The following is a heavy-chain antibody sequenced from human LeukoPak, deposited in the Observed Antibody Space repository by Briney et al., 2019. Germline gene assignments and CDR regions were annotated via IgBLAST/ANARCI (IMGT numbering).Heavy chain of an antibody. Sequence: GGSLRLSCAASGNYWMHWVRQVPGKGLVWVSHINSDGSWTSYADSVKGRFTISKDNAKSTLYLQMNSLRAEDTAVYYCARSFDWLLKAGMDVWGQGTTVTVSS. CDR1: GNYW. CDR3: ARSFDWLLKAGMDV. D-gene: IGHD3-9*01. J-gene: IGHJ6*02. V-gene: IGHV3-74*01. CDR2: INSDGSWT.